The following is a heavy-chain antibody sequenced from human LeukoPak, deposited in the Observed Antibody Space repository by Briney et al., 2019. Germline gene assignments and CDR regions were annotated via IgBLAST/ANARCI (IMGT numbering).Heavy chain of an antibody. Sequence: PSETLSLTCTVSGGSISTFSYYWGWIRQPPGKGLEWIGSLSYSGSIYYNPSLKSRVTISVNTSKNQFSLKLSSVTAADTAVYYCARRAIEGWEPDYWGQGTLVTVSS. CDR1: GGSISTFSYY. J-gene: IGHJ4*02. CDR3: ARRAIEGWEPDY. V-gene: IGHV4-39*07. D-gene: IGHD1-26*01. CDR2: LSYSGSI.